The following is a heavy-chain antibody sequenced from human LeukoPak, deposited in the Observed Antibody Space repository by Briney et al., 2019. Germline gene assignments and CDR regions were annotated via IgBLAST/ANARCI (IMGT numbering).Heavy chain of an antibody. V-gene: IGHV1-69*01. J-gene: IGHJ3*02. D-gene: IGHD3-3*01. CDR1: GGTFSSYA. CDR3: ARDLTDYDFWSTTRSGAFDI. CDR2: IIPIFGTA. Sequence: ASVKVSCKASGGTFSSYAISWVRQAPGQGLEWMGGIIPIFGTANYAQKFQGRVTITADESTSTAYMELSSLRSEDTAVYYCARDLTDYDFWSTTRSGAFDIWGQGTMVTVSP.